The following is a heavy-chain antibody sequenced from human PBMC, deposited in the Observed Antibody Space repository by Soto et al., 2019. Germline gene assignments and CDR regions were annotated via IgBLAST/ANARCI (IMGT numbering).Heavy chain of an antibody. CDR1: GGTFSSYA. CDR3: ARVWLHLNFWNWFDP. Sequence: QVQLVQSGAEVKKPGSSVKVSCKASGGTFSSYAISWVRQAPGQGLEWMGGIIPIFGTANYAQKFQGRVTITADKSTSTAYMELGSLRSEDTAVYYCARVWLHLNFWNWFDPWGQGTLVTVAS. V-gene: IGHV1-69*06. J-gene: IGHJ5*02. CDR2: IIPIFGTA. D-gene: IGHD5-12*01.